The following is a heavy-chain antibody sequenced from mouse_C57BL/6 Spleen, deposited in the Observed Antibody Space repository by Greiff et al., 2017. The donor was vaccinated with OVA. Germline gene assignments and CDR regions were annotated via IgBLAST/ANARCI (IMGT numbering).Heavy chain of an antibody. CDR2: LYPRDGST. V-gene: IGHV1-85*01. CDR1: GYTFTSYD. Sequence: VQLQESGPELVKPGASVKLSCKASGYTFTSYDINWVKQRPGPGLEWIGWLYPRDGSTKYTETFTGTATLTVDTSSSTAYMELHSLTSEDSAVYFCARAPLTDYAMDYWGQGTSVTVSS. CDR3: ARAPLTDYAMDY. J-gene: IGHJ4*01. D-gene: IGHD4-1*01.